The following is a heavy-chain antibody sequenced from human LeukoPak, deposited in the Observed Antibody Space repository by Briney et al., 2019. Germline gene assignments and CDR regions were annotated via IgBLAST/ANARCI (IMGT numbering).Heavy chain of an antibody. J-gene: IGHJ4*02. CDR2: IYTTGAT. Sequence: SETLSLTCTVSTGSIRSYFWGWVRQPAGKGLEWIGRIYTTGATFYNPSLKTRLTMSIDTSKNQFSLRLTSVVAADTAAYYCARQGYTASYYFLDYWSQGTLVTVSS. D-gene: IGHD1-26*01. CDR3: ARQGYTASYYFLDY. CDR1: TGSIRSYF. V-gene: IGHV4-4*07.